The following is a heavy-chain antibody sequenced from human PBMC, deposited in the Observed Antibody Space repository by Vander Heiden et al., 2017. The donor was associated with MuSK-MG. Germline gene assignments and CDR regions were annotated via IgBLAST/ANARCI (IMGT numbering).Heavy chain of an antibody. J-gene: IGHJ3*02. CDR1: GYSISSGYY. CDR2: IYHSGST. V-gene: IGHV4-38-2*01. Sequence: QVQLQESGPGLVKPSETLSLTCAVSGYSISSGYYWGWIRQPPGKGLEWIGSIYHSGSTYYNPSLKSRVTISVDTSKNQFSLKLSSVTAADTAVYYCARRLAGAGHDAFDIWGQGTMVTVSS. CDR3: ARRLAGAGHDAFDI. D-gene: IGHD6-19*01.